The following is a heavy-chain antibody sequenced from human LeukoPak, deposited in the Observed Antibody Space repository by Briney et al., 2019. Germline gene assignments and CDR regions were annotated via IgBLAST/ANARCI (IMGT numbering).Heavy chain of an antibody. CDR2: IYPGDSDT. CDR1: GYSFTSYW. J-gene: IGHJ4*02. V-gene: IGHV5-51*01. CDR3: ARQVYDILTGYQDYFDY. Sequence: GESLKISCKGSGYSFTSYWIGWVRQMPGKGPEWMGIIYPGDSDTRYSPSFQGQVTISADKSISTAYLQWSSLKASDTAMYYCARQVYDILTGYQDYFDYWGQGTLVTVSS. D-gene: IGHD3-9*01.